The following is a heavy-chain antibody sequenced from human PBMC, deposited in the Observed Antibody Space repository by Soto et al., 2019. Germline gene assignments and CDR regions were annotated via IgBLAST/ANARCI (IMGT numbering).Heavy chain of an antibody. CDR3: ARAGDYDFWSGYPFDP. Sequence: SETLSLTCTVSGGSISSGGYYWSWIRQHPGEGLEWIGYIYYSGSTYYNPSLKSRVTISVDTSKNQFSLKLSSVTAADTAVYYCARAGDYDFWSGYPFDPWGQGTLVTVSS. V-gene: IGHV4-31*03. J-gene: IGHJ5*02. CDR2: IYYSGST. CDR1: GGSISSGGYY. D-gene: IGHD3-3*01.